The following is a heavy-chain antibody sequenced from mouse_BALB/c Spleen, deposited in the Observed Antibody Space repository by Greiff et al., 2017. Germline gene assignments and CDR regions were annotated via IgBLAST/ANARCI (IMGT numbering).Heavy chain of an antibody. D-gene: IGHD1-1*01. V-gene: IGHV2-9*02. CDR2: IWAGGST. CDR3: ARDLYGGAWFAY. J-gene: IGHJ3*01. Sequence: VQGVESGPGLVAPSQSLSITCTVSGFSLTSYGVHWVRQPPGKGLEWLGVIWAGGSTNYNSALMSRLSISKDNSKSQVFLKMNSLQTDDTAMYYCARDLYGGAWFAYWGQGTLVTVSA. CDR1: GFSLTSYG.